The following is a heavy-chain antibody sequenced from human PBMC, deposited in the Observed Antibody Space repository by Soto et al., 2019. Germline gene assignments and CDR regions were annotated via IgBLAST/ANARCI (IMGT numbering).Heavy chain of an antibody. CDR3: AKDHRKPAIFGVVTLS. Sequence: EVQLLESGGGLGQPGGSLRLSCAGSGFTFSRFAMSWVRQVPGKGLEWVSAISGSGQTTYYADSVKGRFTVSRDNSSHTLYLQINSVRGEDMAVYYCAKDHRKPAIFGVVTLSWGQGTLVTVAS. D-gene: IGHD3-3*01. CDR1: GFTFSRFA. J-gene: IGHJ5*02. V-gene: IGHV3-23*01. CDR2: ISGSGQTT.